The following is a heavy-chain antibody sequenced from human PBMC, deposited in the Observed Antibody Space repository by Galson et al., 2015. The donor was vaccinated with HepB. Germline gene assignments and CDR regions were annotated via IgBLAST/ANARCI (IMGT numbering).Heavy chain of an antibody. Sequence: SVKVSCKASGYTFSSYAMHWVRQAPGHRLEWMGWINAGNGNTKYSQKFQGRVTITRDTSASTAYMGLSSLRSEDTAVYYCARGGHRLDVIVPAVRGFYFDYWGQGTLVTVSS. CDR3: ARGGHRLDVIVPAVRGFYFDY. CDR2: INAGNGNT. CDR1: GYTFSSYA. D-gene: IGHD2-2*01. V-gene: IGHV1-3*01. J-gene: IGHJ4*02.